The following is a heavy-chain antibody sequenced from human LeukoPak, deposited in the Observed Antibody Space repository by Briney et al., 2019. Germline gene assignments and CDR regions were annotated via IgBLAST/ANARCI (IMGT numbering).Heavy chain of an antibody. V-gene: IGHV4-4*07. CDR2: IYPSGST. CDR3: ARTSPRAATFDS. D-gene: IGHD2-15*01. CDR1: GGSISSYY. J-gene: IGHJ4*02. Sequence: SETLSLTCTVSGGSISSYYWSWIWQPAGKGLEWIGRIYPSGSTNYNPSLKSRVTISVDTSKNQFSLKLSSVTAADTAVYYCARTSPRAATFDSWGQGTLVTVSS.